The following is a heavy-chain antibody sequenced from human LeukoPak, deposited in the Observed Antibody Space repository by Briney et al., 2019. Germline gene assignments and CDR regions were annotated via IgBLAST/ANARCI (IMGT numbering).Heavy chain of an antibody. CDR3: ARVGAYYDFWSGHFAPYYFDY. J-gene: IGHJ4*02. Sequence: SETLSLTCTVSGGSISSGSYYWSWIRQPAGKGLEWIGRIYTSGSTNYNPSLKSLVTISADTSKNQFSLKLSSVTAADTAVYYCARVGAYYDFWSGHFAPYYFDYWGQGTLVTVSS. V-gene: IGHV4-61*02. D-gene: IGHD3-3*01. CDR2: IYTSGST. CDR1: GGSISSGSYY.